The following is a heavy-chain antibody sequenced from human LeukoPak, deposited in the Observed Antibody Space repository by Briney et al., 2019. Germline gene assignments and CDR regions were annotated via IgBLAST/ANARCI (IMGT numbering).Heavy chain of an antibody. CDR1: GDSISTSNSY. J-gene: IGHJ5*02. V-gene: IGHV4-39*07. CDR2: IYYSGST. CDR3: ARSRRGFWVWFDP. Sequence: SETLSLTCTVSGDSISTSNSYWGWIRQPPGKGLEWIGSIYYSGSTYYNPSLKSRVTISVDTSKNQFSLKLSSVTAADTAVYYCARSRRGFWVWFDPWGQGTLVTVSS. D-gene: IGHD3-16*01.